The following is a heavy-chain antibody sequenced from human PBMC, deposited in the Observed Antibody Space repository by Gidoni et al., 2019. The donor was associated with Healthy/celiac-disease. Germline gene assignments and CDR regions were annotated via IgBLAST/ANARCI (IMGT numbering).Heavy chain of an antibody. CDR3: ARWSVGRVDAFDI. Sequence: QVQLQESGTGLVKPAKTLSRTCTVAGGSISSGDYYWSWIRQPPGKGLEWIGYIYYSGSTYYNPSLKRRVTISVDTSKNQFSLKLSSVTAADTAVYYCARWSVGRVDAFDIWGQGTMVTVSS. V-gene: IGHV4-30-4*01. J-gene: IGHJ3*02. CDR1: GGSISSGDYY. CDR2: IYYSGST. D-gene: IGHD1-26*01.